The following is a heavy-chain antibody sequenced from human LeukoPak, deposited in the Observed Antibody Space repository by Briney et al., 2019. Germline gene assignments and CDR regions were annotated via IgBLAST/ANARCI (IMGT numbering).Heavy chain of an antibody. D-gene: IGHD3-3*01. CDR2: IYYSGST. V-gene: IGHV4-59*01. CDR1: GGSISSYY. J-gene: IGHJ4*02. Sequence: PSEPLSLTCTVSGGSISSYYWSWIRQPPGKGLEWIGYIYYSGSTNYDPSLKSRVTISVDTSKNQFSLKLSSVTAADTAVYYCARGYYDFWSGYRSVFDYWGQGTLVTVSS. CDR3: ARGYYDFWSGYRSVFDY.